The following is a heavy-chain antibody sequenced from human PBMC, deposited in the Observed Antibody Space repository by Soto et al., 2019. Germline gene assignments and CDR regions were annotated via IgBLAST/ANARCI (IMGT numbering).Heavy chain of an antibody. CDR3: AKPDLYYFDY. J-gene: IGHJ4*02. CDR2: ISYDGSNK. CDR1: GFTFSSYG. V-gene: IGHV3-30*18. Sequence: QVQLVESGGGVVQPGRSLRLSCAASGFTFSSYGMHWVRQAPGKGLEWVAVISYDGSNKYYADSVKGRFTISRDNPKNTLYLQMNSLRAEDTAVYYCAKPDLYYFDYWGQGTLVTVSS.